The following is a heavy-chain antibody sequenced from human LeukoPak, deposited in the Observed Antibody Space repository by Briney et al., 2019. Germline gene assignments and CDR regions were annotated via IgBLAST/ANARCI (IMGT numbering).Heavy chain of an antibody. CDR2: INPNSGGT. V-gene: IGHV1-2*02. D-gene: IGHD3-10*01. CDR1: GYTFTGYY. J-gene: IGHJ4*02. CDR3: ARQMPRAMVRGAKAYYFDY. Sequence: GASVKVSCKASGYTFTGYYMHWVRQAPGQGLEWMRWINPNSGGTNYAQKFQGRVTMTRDTSISTAYMELSRLRSDDTAVYYCARQMPRAMVRGAKAYYFDYWGQGTLVTVSS.